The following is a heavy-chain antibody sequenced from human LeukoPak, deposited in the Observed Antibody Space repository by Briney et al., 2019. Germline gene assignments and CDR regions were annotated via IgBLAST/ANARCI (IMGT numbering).Heavy chain of an antibody. J-gene: IGHJ4*02. CDR1: GFTFSTYW. D-gene: IGHD3-10*01. CDR2: IKQDGSEK. Sequence: PGGSLRLSCAASGFTFSTYWMTWVRQAPGKGLEWVANIKQDGSEKYYVDSVKGRFTISRDNPKNTLYLQMNSLRAEDTAVYYCAREGSSDVLLWFGEFTFDYWGQGTLVTVSS. CDR3: AREGSSDVLLWFGEFTFDY. V-gene: IGHV3-7*01.